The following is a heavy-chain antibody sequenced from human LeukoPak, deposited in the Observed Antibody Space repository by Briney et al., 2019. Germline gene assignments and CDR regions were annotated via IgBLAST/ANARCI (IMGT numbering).Heavy chain of an antibody. J-gene: IGHJ3*02. V-gene: IGHV3-23*01. CDR3: ANQDIVVVPAAMGDAFDI. CDR1: GFTFSSYA. CDR2: VSGSGGRT. Sequence: GGSLRLSCAASGFTFSSYAMSWVRQAPGKGLEWVSAVSGSGGRTYYADSVKGRFTISRDNSKNTLYPQMNSLRAEDTAVYYCANQDIVVVPAAMGDAFDIWGQGTMVTVSS. D-gene: IGHD2-2*01.